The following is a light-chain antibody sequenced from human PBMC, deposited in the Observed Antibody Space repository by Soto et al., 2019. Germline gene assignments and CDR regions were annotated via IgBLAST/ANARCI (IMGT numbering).Light chain of an antibody. J-gene: IGLJ3*02. Sequence: QSVLTQPASVSGSPGQSITISCTGTSSDIGAYNYVSWYQHHPGKAPKLVIYDVTDRPSGVSDRFSGSKSGNTASLTISGLQAEDEADYYCTSQTTSSTLVFGGGTQLTVL. CDR2: DVT. V-gene: IGLV2-14*03. CDR1: SSDIGAYNY. CDR3: TSQTTSSTLV.